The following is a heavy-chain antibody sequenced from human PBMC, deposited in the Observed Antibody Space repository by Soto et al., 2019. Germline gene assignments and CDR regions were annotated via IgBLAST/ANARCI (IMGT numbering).Heavy chain of an antibody. D-gene: IGHD4-17*01. CDR3: AKDPNGDYVGAFDS. CDR2: ITGTGAGT. J-gene: IGHJ4*01. V-gene: IGHV3-23*01. CDR1: GFTFSSYA. Sequence: GGSLRLSCAASGFTFSSYAMTWVRQAPGKGLEYVSSITGTGAGTFYADSVKGRFTISRDNSKNTLYLQLSSLRAEDTAIYFCAKDPNGDYVGAFDSWG.